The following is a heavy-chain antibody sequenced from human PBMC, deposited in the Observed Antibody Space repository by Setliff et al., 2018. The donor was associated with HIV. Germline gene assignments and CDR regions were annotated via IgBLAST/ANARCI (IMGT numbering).Heavy chain of an antibody. Sequence: SETLSLTCSVSGVSISTGVYFWSWPRQHPGKGLEWVGYIYYSGDTYYNPSLKSRVTISVDTSENRFSLTLNSVTAADTAVYYCATEMAAIRQDAFDIWGRGTRVTVSS. CDR3: ATEMAAIRQDAFDI. J-gene: IGHJ3*02. CDR1: GVSISTGVYF. V-gene: IGHV4-31*03. D-gene: IGHD6-19*01. CDR2: IYYSGDT.